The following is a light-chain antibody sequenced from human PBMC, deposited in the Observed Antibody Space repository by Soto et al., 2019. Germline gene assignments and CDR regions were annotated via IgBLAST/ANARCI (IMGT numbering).Light chain of an antibody. Sequence: IEITRSPSSLSASVGDRVTITCRASQGIRNDLGWYQQKPGKAPKLLIYAASSLQSGVPSRFSGSGSGTDFTLTISSLQPEDFATYYCLQDYNYPRTFGQGTKVDIK. V-gene: IGKV1-6*01. J-gene: IGKJ1*01. CDR2: AAS. CDR1: QGIRND. CDR3: LQDYNYPRT.